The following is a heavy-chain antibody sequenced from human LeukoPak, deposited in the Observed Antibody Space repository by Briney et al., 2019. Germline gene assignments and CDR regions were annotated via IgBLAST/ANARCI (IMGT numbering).Heavy chain of an antibody. V-gene: IGHV3-21*01. D-gene: IGHD3-22*01. CDR1: GFTSSSYS. Sequence: PGGSLRLSCAASGFTSSSYSMNWVRQAPGKGLEWVSSISSSSSYIYYADSVKGRFTISRDNAKNSLYLQMNSLRAEDTAVYYCARDSSGYPFDPWGQGTLVTVSS. J-gene: IGHJ5*02. CDR3: ARDSSGYPFDP. CDR2: ISSSSSYI.